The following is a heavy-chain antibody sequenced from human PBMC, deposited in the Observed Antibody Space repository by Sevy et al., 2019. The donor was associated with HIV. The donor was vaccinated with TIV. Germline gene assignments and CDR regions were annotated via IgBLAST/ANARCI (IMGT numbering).Heavy chain of an antibody. CDR2: ISGSGGST. D-gene: IGHD2-15*01. V-gene: IGHV3-23*01. J-gene: IGHJ3*02. Sequence: GGSLRLSCAASGFTFSSYAMSWVRQAPGKGLEWVSAISGSGGSTYYADSVKGRFTISRDNSKNTLYLQMNSLRAEDTAVYYCAKEHCSGGSCYSDAFDIWGQGTMVTVSS. CDR1: GFTFSSYA. CDR3: AKEHCSGGSCYSDAFDI.